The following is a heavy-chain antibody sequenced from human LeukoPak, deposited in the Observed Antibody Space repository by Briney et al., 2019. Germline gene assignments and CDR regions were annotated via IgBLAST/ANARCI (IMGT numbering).Heavy chain of an antibody. CDR1: GGSFSGYY. Sequence: SETLSLTCAVYGGSFSGYYWSWIRQPPGKGLEWIGEINHSGSTNYNPSLKSRVTISVDTSKNQFSLKLSSVTAADTAVYYCASRDEIGYCSGGSCYLSTTAPPGYWGQGTLATVSS. CDR3: ASRDEIGYCSGGSCYLSTTAPPGY. V-gene: IGHV4-34*01. CDR2: INHSGST. J-gene: IGHJ4*02. D-gene: IGHD2-15*01.